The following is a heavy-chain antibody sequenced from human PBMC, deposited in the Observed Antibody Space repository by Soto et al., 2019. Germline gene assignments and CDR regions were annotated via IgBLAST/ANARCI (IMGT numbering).Heavy chain of an antibody. J-gene: IGHJ4*02. V-gene: IGHV3-30*18. Sequence: GGSLRLSCAASGFTFSSYGMHWVRQAPGKGLEWVAVISYDGSNKYYADSVKGRFTISRDNSKNTLYLQMNSLRAEDTAVYYCAKDRLPMVRGVFDYWGQGTLVTVSS. CDR2: ISYDGSNK. CDR3: AKDRLPMVRGVFDY. D-gene: IGHD3-10*01. CDR1: GFTFSSYG.